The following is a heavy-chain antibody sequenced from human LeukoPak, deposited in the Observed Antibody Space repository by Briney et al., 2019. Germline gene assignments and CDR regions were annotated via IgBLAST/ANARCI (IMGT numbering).Heavy chain of an antibody. CDR2: IDPSDSYT. D-gene: IGHD2-15*01. J-gene: IGHJ4*02. V-gene: IGHV5-10-1*01. Sequence: GESLKISCKGSGYSFTSYWISWVRQMPGKGLEWMGRIDPSDSYTNYSPSFQGHVTISADKSTSTAYLQWSSLKASDTAMYYCARHAMDCSGGSCYFVYFDYWGQGTLVTVSS. CDR1: GYSFTSYW. CDR3: ARHAMDCSGGSCYFVYFDY.